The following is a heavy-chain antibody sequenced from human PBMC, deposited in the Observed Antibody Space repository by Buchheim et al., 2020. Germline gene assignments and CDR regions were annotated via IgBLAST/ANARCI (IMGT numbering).Heavy chain of an antibody. CDR3: ARRGCTNGVCYVGDYYYGMDV. CDR2: IDPSDSYT. V-gene: IGHV5-10-1*03. Sequence: EVQLVQSGAEVKKPGESLRISCKGSGYSFTSYWISWVRQMPGKGLEWMGRIDPSDSYTNYSPSFQGHVTISADKSISTAYPQWSSLKASDTAMYYCARRGCTNGVCYVGDYYYGMDVWGQGAT. D-gene: IGHD2-8*01. J-gene: IGHJ6*02. CDR1: GYSFTSYW.